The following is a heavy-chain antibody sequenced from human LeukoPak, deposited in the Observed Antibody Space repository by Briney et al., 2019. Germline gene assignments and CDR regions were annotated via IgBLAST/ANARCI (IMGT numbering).Heavy chain of an antibody. J-gene: IGHJ6*03. CDR1: GFTFSSYS. D-gene: IGHD3/OR15-3a*01. CDR2: IKQDGSEK. CDR3: ARDRFFGPSKLMDV. V-gene: IGHV3-7*01. Sequence: PGGSLRLSCAASGFTFSSYSMNWVRQAPGKGLEWVANIKQDGSEKYYVDSVKGRFTISRDNAENSLSLQMNSLRAEDTAVYYCARDRFFGPSKLMDVWGKGTTVTVSS.